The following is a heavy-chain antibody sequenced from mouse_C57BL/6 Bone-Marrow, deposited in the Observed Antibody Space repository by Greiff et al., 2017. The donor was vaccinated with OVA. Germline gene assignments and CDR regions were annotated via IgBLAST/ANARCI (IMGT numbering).Heavy chain of an antibody. J-gene: IGHJ2*01. CDR3: ARLNDGYPFDY. CDR2: IYPGGGYT. V-gene: IGHV1-63*01. Sequence: QVQLKESGAELVRPGTSVKMSCKASGYTFTNYWIGWAKQRPGHGLEWIGDIYPGGGYTNYNEKFKGKATLTADKSSSTAYMQFSSLTSEDSAIYYCARLNDGYPFDYWGQGTTLTVSS. D-gene: IGHD2-3*01. CDR1: GYTFTNYW.